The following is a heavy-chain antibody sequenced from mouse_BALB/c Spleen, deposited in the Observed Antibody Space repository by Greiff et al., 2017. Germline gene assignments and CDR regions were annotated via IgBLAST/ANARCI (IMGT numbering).Heavy chain of an antibody. CDR2: ISSGSSTI. CDR1: GFTFSSFG. D-gene: IGHD2-14*01. J-gene: IGHJ3*01. V-gene: IGHV5-17*02. Sequence: EVKLVESGGGLVQPGGSRKLSCAASGFTFSSFGMHWVRQAPEKGLEWVAYISSGSSTIYYADTVKGRFTISRDNPKNTLFLQMTSLRSEDTAMYYCARTYRYDGAWFAYWGQGTLVTVSA. CDR3: ARTYRYDGAWFAY.